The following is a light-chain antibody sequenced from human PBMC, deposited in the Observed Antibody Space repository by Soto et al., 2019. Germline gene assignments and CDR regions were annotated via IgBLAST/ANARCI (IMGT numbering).Light chain of an antibody. V-gene: IGKV3-15*01. Sequence: EIVMTQSPATLSVSPGERATLSCRASQSVSSNLAWYQQKPGQAPRLLIYGASTRAAGIPDRFSGSGSGTEFTLTISSLQSEDFAVYYCHHYYNWPRTFGQGTKVDIK. CDR1: QSVSSN. J-gene: IGKJ1*01. CDR2: GAS. CDR3: HHYYNWPRT.